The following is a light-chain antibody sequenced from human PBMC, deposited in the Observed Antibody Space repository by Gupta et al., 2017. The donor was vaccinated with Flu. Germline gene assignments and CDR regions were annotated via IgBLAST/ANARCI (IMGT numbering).Light chain of an antibody. Sequence: DIQLTQSPSSLSASVGDRVTITCRTSQSIQTYLNWYQHKPGKAPKLLTFAASSLQSGVPSRFSGSGSGTDFTLTISNLQPEDFATYYCQQSYSSPWGFGQGTKVEVK. CDR3: QQSYSSPWG. CDR2: AAS. J-gene: IGKJ1*01. V-gene: IGKV1-39*01. CDR1: QSIQTY.